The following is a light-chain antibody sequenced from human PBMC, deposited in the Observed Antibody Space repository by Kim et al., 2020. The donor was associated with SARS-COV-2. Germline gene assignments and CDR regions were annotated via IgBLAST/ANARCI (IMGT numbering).Light chain of an antibody. J-gene: IGLJ3*02. V-gene: IGLV3-1*01. CDR1: RLGDKF. Sequence: SVSPGQTATITGSGDRLGDKFACWFKQIPGQSPTLVIYRDTKRPSGIPERFTGSNSGTTATLTISGTQPIDEADYYCQAWDSSTAVFGGGTKLTVL. CDR2: RDT. CDR3: QAWDSSTAV.